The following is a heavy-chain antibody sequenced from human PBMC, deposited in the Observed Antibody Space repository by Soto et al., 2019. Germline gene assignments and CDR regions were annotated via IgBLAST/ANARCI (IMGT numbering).Heavy chain of an antibody. D-gene: IGHD2-2*01. CDR3: ATFIVVVPAATWSAFDI. CDR2: FDPEDGET. V-gene: IGHV1-24*01. Sequence: GASVKVSCKVSGYTLTELSMHWVRQAPGKGLEWMGGFDPEDGETIYAQKFQGRVTMTEDTSTDTAYMELSSLRSEDTAVYYCATFIVVVPAATWSAFDIWGQGTMVTVS. CDR1: GYTLTELS. J-gene: IGHJ3*02.